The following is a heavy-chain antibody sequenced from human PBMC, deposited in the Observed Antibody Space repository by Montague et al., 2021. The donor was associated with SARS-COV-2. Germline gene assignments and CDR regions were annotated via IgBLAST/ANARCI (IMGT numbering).Heavy chain of an antibody. CDR1: GFNFGSFA. J-gene: IGHJ6*02. CDR3: ARGHYGAKTNGMDV. CDR2: IPYDAYNS. Sequence: SLRLSCAAPGFNFGSFAMHWVRQAPGKGLEWVALIPYDAYNSDYRDSVKGRFTISRDNSKNMLFLQMSGLRLDDTAVYYCARGHYGAKTNGMDVWGQGTTVIVSS. D-gene: IGHD4-23*01. V-gene: IGHV3-30*04.